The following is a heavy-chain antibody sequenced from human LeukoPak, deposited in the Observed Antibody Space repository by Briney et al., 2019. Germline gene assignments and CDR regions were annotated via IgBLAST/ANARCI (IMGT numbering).Heavy chain of an antibody. D-gene: IGHD2-2*01. V-gene: IGHV1-2*02. J-gene: IGHJ5*02. CDR2: INLNSGGT. Sequence: ASVKVSCKASGYTFTGYYMHWVRQAPGQGLEWVGWINLNSGGTNYAQKFQGRVTMTRDTSISTAYMELSRLRSDDTAVYYCARDPWVPAAIVLDPWGQGTLVTVSS. CDR1: GYTFTGYY. CDR3: ARDPWVPAAIVLDP.